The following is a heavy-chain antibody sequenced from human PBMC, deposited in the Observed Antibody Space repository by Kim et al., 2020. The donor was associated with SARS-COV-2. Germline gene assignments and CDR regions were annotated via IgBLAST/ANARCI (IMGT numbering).Heavy chain of an antibody. CDR2: ISGSGGST. CDR3: AKDGLVREVIRNFDY. J-gene: IGHJ4*02. CDR1: GFTFSSYV. D-gene: IGHD3-10*01. Sequence: GGSLRLSCAASGFTFSSYVMSWVRQAPGKGLEWVSGISGSGGSTYYADSVKGRFTISRDNSKNTLYMQMNSLRAEDTAVYYCAKDGLVREVIRNFDYWGQGTLVTVSS. V-gene: IGHV3-23*01.